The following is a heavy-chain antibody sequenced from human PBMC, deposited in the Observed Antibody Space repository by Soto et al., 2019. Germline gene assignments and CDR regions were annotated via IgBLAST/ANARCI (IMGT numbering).Heavy chain of an antibody. Sequence: SETLSLTCTVSGGSISSGGYYWSWIRQHPGKGLEWIGYIYYSGSTYYNPSLKSRVTISVDTSKNQFSLKLSSVTAADTVVYYCAREPGYCSGGSCYGVNDAFDIWGQGTMVTVS. J-gene: IGHJ3*02. CDR2: IYYSGST. D-gene: IGHD2-15*01. V-gene: IGHV4-31*03. CDR3: AREPGYCSGGSCYGVNDAFDI. CDR1: GGSISSGGYY.